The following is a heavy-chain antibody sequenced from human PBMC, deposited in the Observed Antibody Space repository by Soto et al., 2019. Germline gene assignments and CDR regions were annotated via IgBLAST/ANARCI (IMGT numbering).Heavy chain of an antibody. CDR1: GGSVSRGSYY. CDR3: AREHAGCCDSRKPWFDP. D-gene: IGHD3-22*01. J-gene: IGHJ5*02. V-gene: IGHV4-61*01. Sequence: SETLSLTCTVSGGSVSRGSYYWSWVRQPPGKGLQWIGYIYYSGSTNYNPSLKSRVTRSVDTSKNEFSLKLRSVSAADTSVQYCAREHAGCCDSRKPWFDPRGQGTLVAASS. CDR2: IYYSGST.